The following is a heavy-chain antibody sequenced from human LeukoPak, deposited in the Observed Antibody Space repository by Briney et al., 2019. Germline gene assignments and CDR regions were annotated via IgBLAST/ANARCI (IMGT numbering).Heavy chain of an antibody. Sequence: GGSLRLSCAASGFIFSSYSMNWVRQAPGKGLEWVSYITSTDSSTHFADSVKGRFTISRDNSKNTLYLQMISLRPEDTAVYYCVKEGNGAFDIWGQGTMVTVSS. CDR2: ITSTDSST. J-gene: IGHJ3*02. CDR3: VKEGNGAFDI. CDR1: GFIFSSYS. D-gene: IGHD2-8*01. V-gene: IGHV3-48*01.